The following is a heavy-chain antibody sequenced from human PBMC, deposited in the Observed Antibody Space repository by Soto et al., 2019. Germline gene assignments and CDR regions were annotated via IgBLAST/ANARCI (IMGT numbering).Heavy chain of an antibody. CDR2: ISSSSSYT. CDR3: ARDRISGYSSSWYGGDY. V-gene: IGHV3-11*05. Sequence: QVQLVESGGGLVKPGGSLRLSCAASGFTFSDYYMSWIRQAPGKGLEWVSYISSSSSYTNYADSVKGRFTISRDNAKNSLYLQMNSLRAEDTAVYYCARDRISGYSSSWYGGDYWGQGTLVTVSS. CDR1: GFTFSDYY. D-gene: IGHD6-13*01. J-gene: IGHJ4*02.